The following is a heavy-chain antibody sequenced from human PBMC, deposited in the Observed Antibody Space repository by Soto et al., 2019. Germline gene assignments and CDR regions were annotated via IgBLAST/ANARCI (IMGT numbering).Heavy chain of an antibody. Sequence: SETLSLTCTVSGGSISSYYWSWIRQPPGKGLEWIGYIYYSGSTNYNPSLKSRVTISVDTSKNQFSLKLSSVTAADTAVYYCARAVGWDTTIDYWGQGTLVTVSS. CDR1: GGSISSYY. CDR2: IYYSGST. V-gene: IGHV4-59*01. CDR3: ARAVGWDTTIDY. J-gene: IGHJ4*02. D-gene: IGHD1-26*01.